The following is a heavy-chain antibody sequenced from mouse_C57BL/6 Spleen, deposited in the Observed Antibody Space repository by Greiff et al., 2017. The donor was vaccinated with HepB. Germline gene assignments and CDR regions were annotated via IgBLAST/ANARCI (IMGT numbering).Heavy chain of an antibody. D-gene: IGHD2-4*01. CDR1: GYSITSGYY. CDR2: ISYDGSN. Sequence: DVQLVESGPGLVKPSQSLSLTCSVTGYSITSGYYWNWIRQFPGNKLEWMGYISYDGSNNYNPSLKNRISITRDTSKNQFFLKLNSVTTEDTATYYCARDPRDYDGDVWFAYWGQGTLVTVSA. J-gene: IGHJ3*01. V-gene: IGHV3-6*01. CDR3: ARDPRDYDGDVWFAY.